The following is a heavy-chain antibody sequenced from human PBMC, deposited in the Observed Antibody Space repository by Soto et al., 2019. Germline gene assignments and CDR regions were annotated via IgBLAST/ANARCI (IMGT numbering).Heavy chain of an antibody. CDR2: INQGGSEK. J-gene: IGHJ4*02. CDR3: AREGRGYCASTTCPGI. V-gene: IGHV3-7*01. Sequence: EEQLVESGGGLVQPGGSLRLSCAASGFTFTTSSMSWVRQAPGKGLEWVANINQGGSEKHYVDSVKGRFTISRDNAKNSLVLQMNRLRAEDTAVYYCAREGRGYCASTTCPGIWGQGTLVTVSS. CDR1: GFTFTTSS. D-gene: IGHD2-2*01.